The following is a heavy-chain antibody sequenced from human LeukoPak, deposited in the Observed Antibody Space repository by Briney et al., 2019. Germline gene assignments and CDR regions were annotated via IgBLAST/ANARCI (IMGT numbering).Heavy chain of an antibody. CDR3: AGADYGGNSDYYYYGLDV. V-gene: IGHV1-46*01. CDR1: GYTFTNYY. CDR2: INPGGGST. Sequence: ASVKVSCKASGYTFTNYYMHWVRQAPGQGLEWMGIINPGGGSTSYTQMFQGRVTMTRDTSTSTVYMELSGLRSEDTAVYYCAGADYGGNSDYYYYGLDVWGQGTTVTVSS. D-gene: IGHD4-23*01. J-gene: IGHJ6*02.